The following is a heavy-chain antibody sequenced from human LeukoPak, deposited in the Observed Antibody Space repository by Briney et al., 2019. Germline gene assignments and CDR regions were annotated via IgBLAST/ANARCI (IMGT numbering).Heavy chain of an antibody. CDR3: ATMVRECRD. Sequence: GRSLRLSCAASGFMFSSTWMAWVRQAPGKGLEWVANIKQDGREKSDVDTVKCRFTISRDNSKNSLSRQMNCMSAGDTAVYYCATMVRECRDWGQGTLVAVSS. CDR2: IKQDGREK. D-gene: IGHD3-10*01. J-gene: IGHJ4*02. V-gene: IGHV3-7*01. CDR1: GFMFSSTW.